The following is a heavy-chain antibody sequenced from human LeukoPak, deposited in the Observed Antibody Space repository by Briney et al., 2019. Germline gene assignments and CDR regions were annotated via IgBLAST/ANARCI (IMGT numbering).Heavy chain of an antibody. D-gene: IGHD5-12*01. J-gene: IGHJ4*02. CDR2: VSGSGGSS. CDR3: AKLRGTVATMGYAADY. V-gene: IGHV3-23*01. CDR1: GFTFSSYA. Sequence: PGGSLRLSFAASGFTFSSYAMTWGRQAPGKGLWCGSAVSGSGGSSYYPDYVKGRFTISRDTSNNSLFLEMNSLRAEDTALYYCAKLRGTVATMGYAADYWGQGTLVSVAS.